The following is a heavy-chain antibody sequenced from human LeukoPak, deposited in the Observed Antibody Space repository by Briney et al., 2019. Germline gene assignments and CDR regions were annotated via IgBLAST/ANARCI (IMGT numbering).Heavy chain of an antibody. CDR2: ISGRGGST. CDR1: GFAFRNYA. CDR3: AKGQSPRSGLVDY. J-gene: IGHJ4*02. D-gene: IGHD6-25*01. Sequence: GGSLRLSCAASGFAFRNYAINWVRQAPGKGLEWVSGISGRGGSTYYTDSVKGRFTISRDNSKNTLYPQMNSLRAEDTAVYYCAKGQSPRSGLVDYWGQGTLVTVSS. V-gene: IGHV3-23*01.